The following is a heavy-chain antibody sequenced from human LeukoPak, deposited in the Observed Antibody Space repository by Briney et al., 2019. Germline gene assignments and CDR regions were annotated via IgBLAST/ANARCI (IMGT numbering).Heavy chain of an antibody. D-gene: IGHD6-19*01. CDR3: AKGVAVASPYYFDY. Sequence: GGSLRLSCAASGFTFSSYAMSWVRQAPGKGLEWVSTISGSGAYTYYADSVKGRFTISRDNSKNTLYLQMNSLRAEDTVVYYCAKGVAVASPYYFDYWGQGTLVTVSS. J-gene: IGHJ4*02. CDR2: ISGSGAYT. CDR1: GFTFSSYA. V-gene: IGHV3-23*01.